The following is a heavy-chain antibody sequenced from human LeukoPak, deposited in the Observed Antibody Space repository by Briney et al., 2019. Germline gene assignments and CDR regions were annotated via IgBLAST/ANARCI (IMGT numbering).Heavy chain of an antibody. CDR3: ARDLNCSGGSCYLAHWSYGMDV. CDR1: GFTFSSYS. Sequence: GGSLRLSCAASGFTFSSYSMNWVRQAPGKGLEWVSSISSSSSYIYYADSVKGRFTISRDNAKNSLYLQMNSLRAEDTAVYYCARDLNCSGGSCYLAHWSYGMDVWGQGTTVTVSS. J-gene: IGHJ6*02. V-gene: IGHV3-21*04. D-gene: IGHD2-15*01. CDR2: ISSSSSYI.